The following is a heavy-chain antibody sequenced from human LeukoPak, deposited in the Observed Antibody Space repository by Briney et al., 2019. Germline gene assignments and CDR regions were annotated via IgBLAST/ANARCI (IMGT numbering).Heavy chain of an antibody. J-gene: IGHJ4*02. V-gene: IGHV4-61*02. D-gene: IGHD2-21*01. CDR1: GGSITSSSYF. CDR2: IFTRGGT. Sequence: SETLSLTCTVSGGSITSSSYFWNWIRQPAGMGLEWIGRIFTRGGTNYNPSLKSRVTMSVDTSKNQISLKLSSVTAADTAVYYCARESNSPFDYWGQGTLVTVSS. CDR3: ARESNSPFDY.